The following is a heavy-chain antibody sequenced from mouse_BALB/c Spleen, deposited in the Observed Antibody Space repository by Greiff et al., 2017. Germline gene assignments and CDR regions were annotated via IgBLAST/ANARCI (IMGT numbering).Heavy chain of an antibody. CDR2: INPYNDGT. D-gene: IGHD2-10*01. J-gene: IGHJ4*01. V-gene: IGHV1-14*01. CDR3: SSSLAYWGNAMDY. Sequence: VQLQQSGPELVKPGASVKMSCKASGYTFTSYVMHWVKQKPGQGLEWIGYINPYNDGTKYNEKFKGKATLTSDKSSSTAYMELSSLTSEDSAVYYWSSSLAYWGNAMDYWGQGTSVTVSS. CDR1: GYTFTSYV.